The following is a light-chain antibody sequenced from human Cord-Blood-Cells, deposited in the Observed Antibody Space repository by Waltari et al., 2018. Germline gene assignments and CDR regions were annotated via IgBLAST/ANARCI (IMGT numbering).Light chain of an antibody. Sequence: DIQMTQSPSTLSASVVDRVTITCRASQSISSWLAWYQQEPGRAPKLLIYKASSLESGVPSRSSGSGSGTEFPLTISSLQPDDFATYYCQQYQTYSRTFGQGTKVEIK. V-gene: IGKV1-5*03. CDR3: QQYQTYSRT. CDR1: QSISSW. CDR2: KAS. J-gene: IGKJ1*01.